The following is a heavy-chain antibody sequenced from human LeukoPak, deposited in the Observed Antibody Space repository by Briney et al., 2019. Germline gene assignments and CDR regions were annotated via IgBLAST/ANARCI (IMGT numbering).Heavy chain of an antibody. Sequence: SETLSQTRTVSGGSISSYYWSWIRQPPGKGLEWIGYIYYSGSTNYNPSLKSRVTISVDTSKNQFSLKLSSVTAADTAVYYCASSEIDYDILIGYFEGPITGWGRGSTVTVSS. V-gene: IGHV4-59*08. D-gene: IGHD3-9*01. CDR3: ASSEIDYDILIGYFEGPITG. J-gene: IGHJ6*02. CDR2: IYYSGST. CDR1: GGSISSYY.